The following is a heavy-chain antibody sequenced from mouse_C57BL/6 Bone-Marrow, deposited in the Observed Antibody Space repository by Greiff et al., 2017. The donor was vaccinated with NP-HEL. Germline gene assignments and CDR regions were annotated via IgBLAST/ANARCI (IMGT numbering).Heavy chain of an antibody. Sequence: QVQLQQPGAELVKPGAPVKMSCKASGYTFTSYWITWVKQRPGQGLEWIGDIYPGSGSTNYNEKFKSKATLTVDTSSSTAYMQLSSLTSEDSAVYYCARSGDYYAMDYWGQGTSVTVSS. J-gene: IGHJ4*01. CDR3: ARSGDYYAMDY. V-gene: IGHV1-55*01. CDR2: IYPGSGST. CDR1: GYTFTSYW. D-gene: IGHD3-1*01.